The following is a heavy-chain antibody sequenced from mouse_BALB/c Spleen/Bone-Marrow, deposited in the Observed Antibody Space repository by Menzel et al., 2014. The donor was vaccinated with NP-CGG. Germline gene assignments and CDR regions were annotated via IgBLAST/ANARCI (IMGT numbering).Heavy chain of an antibody. CDR2: IEPANGNT. Sequence: VPLKEPGAELLKSGALVKLSFPSSGFNFKDNYMLWVKQRAEQGLEWIGRIEPANGNTKYDPKFQGKASITADTSSNTAYLQLSSLTSEDTAVYYCAGYDYYQGLFAYWGQGTLVTVSA. D-gene: IGHD2-4*01. V-gene: IGHV14-3*02. J-gene: IGHJ3*01. CDR3: AGYDYYQGLFAY. CDR1: GFNFKDNY.